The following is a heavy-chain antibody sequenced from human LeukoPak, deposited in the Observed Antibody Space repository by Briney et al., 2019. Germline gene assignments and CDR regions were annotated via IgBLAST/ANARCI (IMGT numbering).Heavy chain of an antibody. CDR2: ISYDGSNK. D-gene: IGHD3-22*01. Sequence: PGGSLRLSCAASGFTFSSYAMHWVRQAPGKGLEWVAVISYDGSNKYYADSVKGRFTISRDNSKNTLYLQMNSLRAEDTAVYYCARGDVGVWVVITHPRGSDFDYWGQGTLVTVSS. CDR1: GFTFSSYA. J-gene: IGHJ4*02. CDR3: ARGDVGVWVVITHPRGSDFDY. V-gene: IGHV3-30*04.